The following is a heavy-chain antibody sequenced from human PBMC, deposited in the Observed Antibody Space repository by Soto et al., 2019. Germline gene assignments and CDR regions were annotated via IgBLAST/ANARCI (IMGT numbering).Heavy chain of an antibody. Sequence: GGSLRLSCAASGFTFSSYSMNWVRQAPGKGLEWVSYISSSSSTIYYADSVKGRFTICRDNAKNSLYLQMNSLRDEDTAVYYCARESGSGHWGYYYYGMDVWGQGTTVTVSS. D-gene: IGHD3-10*01. CDR1: GFTFSSYS. CDR3: ARESGSGHWGYYYYGMDV. CDR2: ISSSSSTI. V-gene: IGHV3-48*02. J-gene: IGHJ6*02.